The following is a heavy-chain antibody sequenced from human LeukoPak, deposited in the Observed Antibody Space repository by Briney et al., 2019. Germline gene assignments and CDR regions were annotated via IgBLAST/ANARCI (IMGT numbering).Heavy chain of an antibody. CDR1: GGSISNYY. V-gene: IGHV4-4*07. CDR3: ARDQSGFGGHNNDAFDI. J-gene: IGHJ3*02. Sequence: SETLSLTCTVSGGSISNYYWNWIRQPAGKGLEWVGDVYASGSTRYNPSFNSRVTMSAETSKNQVSLKMTSVTAADTAVYFCARDQSGFGGHNNDAFDIWGQGTMVTVSS. D-gene: IGHD3-16*01. CDR2: VYASGST.